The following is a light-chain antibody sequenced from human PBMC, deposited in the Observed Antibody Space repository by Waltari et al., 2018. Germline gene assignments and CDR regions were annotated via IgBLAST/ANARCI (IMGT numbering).Light chain of an antibody. V-gene: IGLV2-14*01. Sequence: QSALPQPASVPGSPGQWITIPCPGTSSAIAPLIYSPWYQQRPGQAPKLMIYDVNNRPSGVSSRFSGSKSGNTASLTISGLQSEDEAEYYCSSYRSSVIYVFGTGTKVTVL. J-gene: IGLJ1*01. CDR3: SSYRSSVIYV. CDR2: DVN. CDR1: SSAIAPLIY.